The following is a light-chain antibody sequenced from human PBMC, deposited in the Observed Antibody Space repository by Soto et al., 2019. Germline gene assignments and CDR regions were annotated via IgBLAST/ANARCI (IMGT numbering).Light chain of an antibody. CDR1: QSISTW. CDR3: QQYNTFSRT. Sequence: DIQMTQSPSTLSASVGDRVAITCRASQSISTWLAWYQQKSGKAPKLLIYKASTLESGVPSRFSGSGSGKEFTLTISSLQPDDFATYYCQQYNTFSRTFGQGTKVDIK. J-gene: IGKJ2*01. V-gene: IGKV1-5*03. CDR2: KAS.